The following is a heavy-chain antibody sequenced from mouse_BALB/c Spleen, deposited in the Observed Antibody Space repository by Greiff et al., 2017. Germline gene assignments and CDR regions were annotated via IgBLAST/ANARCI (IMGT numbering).Heavy chain of an antibody. CDR1: GFDFSRYW. V-gene: IGHV4-1*02. CDR3: ARAVYYYGSSYPNWYFDV. D-gene: IGHD1-1*01. Sequence: EVMLVESGGGLVQPGGSLKLSCAASGFDFSRYWMSWVRQAPGKGLEWIGEINPDSSTINYTPSLKDKFIISRDNAKNTLYLQMSKVRSEDTALYYCARAVYYYGSSYPNWYFDVWGAGTTVTVSS. J-gene: IGHJ1*01. CDR2: INPDSSTI.